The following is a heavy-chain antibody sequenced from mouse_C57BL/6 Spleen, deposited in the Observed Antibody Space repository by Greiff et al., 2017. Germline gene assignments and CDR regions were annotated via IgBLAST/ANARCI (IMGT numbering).Heavy chain of an antibody. CDR2: IDTANGNT. CDR1: GFNIKNTY. CDR3: ARPLISRGYAMDY. J-gene: IGHJ4*01. V-gene: IGHV14-3*01. D-gene: IGHD1-1*01. Sequence: EVKVVESVAELVRPGASVKLSCTASGFNIKNTYMHWVKQRPEQGLEWIGRIDTANGNTKYDPKFQGKAPITADTSSNTAYLQLGSRTSEDTAIYYCARPLISRGYAMDYWGQGTSVTVSS.